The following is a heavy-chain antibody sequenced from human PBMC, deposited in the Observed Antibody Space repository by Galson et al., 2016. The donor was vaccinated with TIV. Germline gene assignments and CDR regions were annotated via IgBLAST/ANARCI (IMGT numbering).Heavy chain of an antibody. V-gene: IGHV5-51*01. CDR3: GRRGPIDSSGQYHDALDM. Sequence: QSGAEVKRPGESLKISCKASGYGFTSYWIGWVRQVPGKGLEWLGVIYPGDSDTKYNPSFRGQVTLSVDKSTPTAYLQWESVEASDTALHYCGRRGPIDSSGQYHDALDMWGQGTMVTVSS. J-gene: IGHJ3*02. CDR1: GYGFTSYW. CDR2: IYPGDSDT. D-gene: IGHD3-22*01.